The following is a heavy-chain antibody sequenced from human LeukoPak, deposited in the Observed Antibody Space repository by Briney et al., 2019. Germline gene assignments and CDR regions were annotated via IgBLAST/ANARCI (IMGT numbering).Heavy chain of an antibody. J-gene: IGHJ4*02. CDR2: IRSNGGST. V-gene: IGHV3-64*01. CDR3: ARAYYGDYDFDY. D-gene: IGHD4-17*01. CDR1: GFTFSSYA. Sequence: GGSLRLSCAASGFTFSSYAMHWVRQAPGKGLEYVSGIRSNGGSTYYANSVKGRFTISRDNSKNTLYLQMGSLRAEDMAVYYCARAYYGDYDFDYWGQGTLVTVSS.